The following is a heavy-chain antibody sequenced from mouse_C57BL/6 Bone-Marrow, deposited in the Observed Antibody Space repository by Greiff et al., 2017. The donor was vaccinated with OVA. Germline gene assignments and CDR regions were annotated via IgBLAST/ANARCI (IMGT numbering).Heavy chain of an antibody. Sequence: EVHLVESGAELVRPGASVKLSCTAPGFNIKDDYMHWVKQRPEQGLEWIGWIDPENGDTEYASKFQGKATITADTSSNTAYRQLSSLTSEDTAVYYCTTWATMVKRAWFADWGQGTLVTVSA. CDR3: TTWATMVKRAWFAD. CDR2: IDPENGDT. V-gene: IGHV14-4*01. D-gene: IGHD2-1*01. CDR1: GFNIKDDY. J-gene: IGHJ3*01.